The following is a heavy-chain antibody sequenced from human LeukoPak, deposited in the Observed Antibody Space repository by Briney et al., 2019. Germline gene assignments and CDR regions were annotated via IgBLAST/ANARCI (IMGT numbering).Heavy chain of an antibody. CDR2: LYSDGNT. J-gene: IGHJ4*02. Sequence: GGSLRLSCAASGFTVITNDMTWVRQAPGKGLEWVSVLYSDGNTKYADSVQGRFTISRDNSKNTLYLEMNSLSPDDTAVYYCAKWGFLEWLLSMFDYWGQGTLVTVSS. CDR3: AKWGFLEWLLSMFDY. V-gene: IGHV3-53*01. D-gene: IGHD3-3*01. CDR1: GFTVITND.